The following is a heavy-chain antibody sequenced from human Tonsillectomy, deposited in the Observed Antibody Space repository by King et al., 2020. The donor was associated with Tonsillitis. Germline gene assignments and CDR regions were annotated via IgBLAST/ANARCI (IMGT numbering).Heavy chain of an antibody. Sequence: VQLVESGGGVVQPGWSLRLSCAASGFTFSSYGMHWVRQAPGKGLEWVAVIWHDGSNKYYGDSVKGRFTISRDNSKNTLYLQMNSLRAEDTAVYYCARGSILGWEPDYWGQGTLVTVSS. CDR2: IWHDGSNK. CDR1: GFTFSSYG. CDR3: ARGSILGWEPDY. V-gene: IGHV3-33*01. D-gene: IGHD1-26*01. J-gene: IGHJ4*02.